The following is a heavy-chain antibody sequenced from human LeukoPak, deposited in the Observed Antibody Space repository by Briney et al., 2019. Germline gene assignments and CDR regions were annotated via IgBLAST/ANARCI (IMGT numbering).Heavy chain of an antibody. Sequence: QPGGSLRLSCAASGFSFSSYAMTWVRQAPGKGLEWVSTISGSGSTTYYADSVKGRLTISRDNSKNTLSLQMNSLRAEDTAVYYCARFLYSSGLDYWGQGTLVAVSS. J-gene: IGHJ4*02. CDR2: ISGSGSTT. CDR1: GFSFSSYA. CDR3: ARFLYSSGLDY. D-gene: IGHD6-19*01. V-gene: IGHV3-23*01.